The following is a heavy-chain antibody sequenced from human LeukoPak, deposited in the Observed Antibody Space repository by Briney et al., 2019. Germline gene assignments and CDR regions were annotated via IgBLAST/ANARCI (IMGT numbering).Heavy chain of an antibody. D-gene: IGHD1-1*01. Sequence: SETLSLTCTVSGGSISSNFWSWIRQPQGKELDGIGYIYKLGFIYNSGSTSYNPSLKSRATILGDTSKNQFSLKLNSVTAADTAVYYCARAKPDWNPSDYWGQGTLVTVTS. CDR2: IYKLGFIYNSGST. CDR1: GGSISSNF. CDR3: ARAKPDWNPSDY. J-gene: IGHJ4*02. V-gene: IGHV4-34*11.